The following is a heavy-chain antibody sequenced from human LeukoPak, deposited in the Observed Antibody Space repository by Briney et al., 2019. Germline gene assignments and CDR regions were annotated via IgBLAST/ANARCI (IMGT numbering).Heavy chain of an antibody. CDR1: RFILSSYA. V-gene: IGHV3-64*01. J-gene: IGHJ4*02. CDR3: ARDPFGDNYFDC. CDR2: ISSNGAST. Sequence: GGSLRLSCAASRFILSSYAMYWLRQAPGKGLEYVSSISSNGASTYYANSVKGRFTVSRDSSKNTLYLQMGSLRVEDMAVYYCARDPFGDNYFDCWGQGTLVTVSS. D-gene: IGHD3-9*01.